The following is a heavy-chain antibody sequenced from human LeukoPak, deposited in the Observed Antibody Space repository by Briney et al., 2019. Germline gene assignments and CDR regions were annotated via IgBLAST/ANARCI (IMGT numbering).Heavy chain of an antibody. CDR1: GFTFSSYA. CDR3: ARAYCGGDCYFLTPYDY. V-gene: IGHV3-30-3*01. J-gene: IGHJ4*02. CDR2: ISYDGSNK. D-gene: IGHD2-21*02. Sequence: GSLRLSCAASGFTFSSYAMHWVRQAPGKGLGWVAVISYDGSNKYYADSVKGRFTISRDNSKNTLYLQMNSLRAEDTAVYYCARAYCGGDCYFLTPYDYWGQGTLVTVSS.